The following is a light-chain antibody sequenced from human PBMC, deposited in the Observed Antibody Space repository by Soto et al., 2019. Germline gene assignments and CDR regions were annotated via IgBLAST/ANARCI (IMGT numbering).Light chain of an antibody. Sequence: VTHSAATLSLTQEERATLSCRASQSVSSYLAWYQQKPGQAPRLLIYDASNRATGIPARFSGSGSGADFTLTICILAPEDFAVYCSLPPFQWPRFGEGSKADIK. CDR3: LPPFQWPR. CDR1: QSVSSY. J-gene: IGKJ1*01. CDR2: DAS. V-gene: IGKV3-11*01.